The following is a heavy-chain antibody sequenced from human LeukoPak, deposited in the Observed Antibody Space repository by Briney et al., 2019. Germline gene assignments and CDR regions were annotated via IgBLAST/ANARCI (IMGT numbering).Heavy chain of an antibody. J-gene: IGHJ5*02. D-gene: IGHD3-3*01. CDR3: ARLYYDFWSGYPNWFDP. V-gene: IGHV3-7*01. CDR2: IKQDGSEK. Sequence: TGGSLRLSCAASGFTFSSYWMSWVRQAPGKGLEWVANIKQDGSEKYYVDSVKGRFTISRDNAKNSLYLQMNSLRAEDTAVYYCARLYYDFWSGYPNWFDPWGQGTLVTVSS. CDR1: GFTFSSYW.